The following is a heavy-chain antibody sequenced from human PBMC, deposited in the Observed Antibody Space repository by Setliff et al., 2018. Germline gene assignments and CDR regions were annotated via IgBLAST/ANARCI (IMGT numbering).Heavy chain of an antibody. D-gene: IGHD5-12*01. CDR3: ARNPDFLQYSFDL. Sequence: PSETLSLTCTVSGDSISSYYWGWIRQPPGKGLEWIGSINYYGSIFDDGTTYSTYYNPSLKSRATISIDTSKSQFSLKLSSVTAADTALYYCARNPDFLQYSFDLWGRGTLVTVSS. CDR1: GDSISSYY. V-gene: IGHV4-39*07. J-gene: IGHJ2*01. CDR2: INYYGSIFDDGTTYST.